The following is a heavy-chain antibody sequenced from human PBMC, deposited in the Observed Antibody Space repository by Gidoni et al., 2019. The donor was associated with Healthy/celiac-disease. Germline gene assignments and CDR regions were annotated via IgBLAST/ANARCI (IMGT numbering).Heavy chain of an antibody. V-gene: IGHV3-15*07. CDR3: TTDILAYYYYYYMDV. J-gene: IGHJ6*03. D-gene: IGHD2-21*01. CDR2: IKSKTDGGTT. Sequence: EVQLVESGGGLVKPGGSLKLSCAASGFTFSNPWMNWVRQAPGKGLEWVGRIKSKTDGGTTDYAAPVKGRFTISRDDSKNTLYLQMNSLKTEDTAVYYCTTDILAYYYYYYMDVWGKGTTVTVSS. CDR1: GFTFSNPW.